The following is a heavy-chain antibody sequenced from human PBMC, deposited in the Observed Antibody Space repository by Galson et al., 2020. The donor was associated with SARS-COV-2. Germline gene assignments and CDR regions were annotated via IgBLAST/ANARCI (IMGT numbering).Heavy chain of an antibody. CDR2: INAGNGNT. V-gene: IGHV1-3*01. Sequence: GESLKISCKASGYTFTSYAMHWVRQAPGQRLEWMGWINAGNGNTKYSQKFQGRVTITRDTSASTAYMELSSLRSEDTAVYYCARGAGTTIGGFDPWGQGTLVTVSS. D-gene: IGHD1-7*01. CDR3: ARGAGTTIGGFDP. J-gene: IGHJ5*02. CDR1: GYTFTSYA.